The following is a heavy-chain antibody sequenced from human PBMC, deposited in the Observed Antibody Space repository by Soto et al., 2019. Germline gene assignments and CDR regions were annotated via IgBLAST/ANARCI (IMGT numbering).Heavy chain of an antibody. V-gene: IGHV3-7*04. CDR1: GFTFSSYW. CDR2: IKQHGSEK. D-gene: IGHD1-26*01. Sequence: EVQLVESGGGLVQPGGSLRLSCAASGFTFSSYWMSWVRQAPGKGLESVAHIKQHGSEKYYVDSVKGRFTISRDNAKNSLYLQMNSLRAEDTAVYYCATVVGAPNCFDPWGQGTLVTVSS. CDR3: ATVVGAPNCFDP. J-gene: IGHJ5*02.